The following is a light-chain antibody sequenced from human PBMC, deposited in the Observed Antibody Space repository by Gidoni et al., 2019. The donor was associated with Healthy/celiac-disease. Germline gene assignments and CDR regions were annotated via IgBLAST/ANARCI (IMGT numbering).Light chain of an antibody. V-gene: IGLV3-1*01. CDR2: QDS. CDR1: KLGDKY. CDR3: QAWDSSVV. J-gene: IGLJ2*01. Sequence: SHELPQPPSVSVSPGQTASITCSGDKLGDKYACWYQQKPGQSPVLVIYQDSKRPSGIPERFSGSNSGNTATLTISGTQAMDEADYYCQAWDSSVVFGGGTKLTVL.